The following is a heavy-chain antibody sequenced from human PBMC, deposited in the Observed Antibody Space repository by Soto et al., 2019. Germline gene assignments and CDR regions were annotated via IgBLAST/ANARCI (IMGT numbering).Heavy chain of an antibody. CDR3: ARLQFFDY. V-gene: IGHV3-30*03. D-gene: IGHD1-1*01. CDR1: GFTFSSYG. Sequence: QVQLVESGGGVVQPGRSLRLSCAASGFTFSSYGMHWVRQAPGKGLEWVAVISYDGSNKYYADSVKGRFTISRDNSKNTLYLQMNSLRAEDTAVYYCARLQFFDYWGQGTLATVSS. CDR2: ISYDGSNK. J-gene: IGHJ4*02.